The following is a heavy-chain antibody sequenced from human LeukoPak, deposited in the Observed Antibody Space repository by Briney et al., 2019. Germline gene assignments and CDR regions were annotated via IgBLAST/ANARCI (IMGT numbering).Heavy chain of an antibody. CDR2: IIPIFGTA. D-gene: IGHD3-22*01. J-gene: IGHJ4*02. CDR1: GGTFSSYA. CDR3: ASPPPYYYDSSGYYYFDY. V-gene: IGHV1-69*13. Sequence: ASVKVSCKASGGTFSSYAISWVRQAPGQGLEWMGGIIPIFGTANYAQKFQGRVTITADESTSTAYMELSSLRSEDTAVYYCASPPPYYYDSSGYYYFDYWGQGTLVTVSS.